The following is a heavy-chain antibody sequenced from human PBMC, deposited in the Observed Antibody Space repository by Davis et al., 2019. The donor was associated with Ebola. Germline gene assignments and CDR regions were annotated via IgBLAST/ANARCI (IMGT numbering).Heavy chain of an antibody. D-gene: IGHD5-12*01. CDR3: ARDPIVALIVPSYGMDV. V-gene: IGHV3-7*01. Sequence: GESLKISCTVSGFDFSTYWMIWVRQAPGKGLEWVANIKEDGSEKYYVDSVKGRFTIFRDNAKRSLYLQISSLRAEDTAVYYCARDPIVALIVPSYGMDVWGPGTTVTVSS. J-gene: IGHJ6*01. CDR1: GFDFSTYW. CDR2: IKEDGSEK.